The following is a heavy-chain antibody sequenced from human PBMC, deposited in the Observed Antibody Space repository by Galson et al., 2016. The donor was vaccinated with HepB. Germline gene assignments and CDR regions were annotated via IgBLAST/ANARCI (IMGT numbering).Heavy chain of an antibody. CDR1: GNTFTSYY. Sequence: SVKVSCKASGNTFTSYYIHWVRQAPVQGLEWMGIINPSGRSTTYAQKFQGRVTMTRDTSTSTVYMELSSLRSEDTAVYYCARDWAYCNGDCYHPADYFDYWGPGTLVTVPS. V-gene: IGHV1-46*01. CDR2: INPSGRST. D-gene: IGHD2-21*02. CDR3: ARDWAYCNGDCYHPADYFDY. J-gene: IGHJ4*02.